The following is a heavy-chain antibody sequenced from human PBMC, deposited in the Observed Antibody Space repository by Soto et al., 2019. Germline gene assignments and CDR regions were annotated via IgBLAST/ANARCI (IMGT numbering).Heavy chain of an antibody. Sequence: QVQLVESGGGVVQPGRSLRLSCAASGFMFSNYAMHWVRQAPGKGLEWVAVISYDGSNKYYADSVKGRFTISRDNSKNTLYLQMNSVGGEDTAVYYCASPRGRWVYYGMDVWGQGTTVPVSS. CDR2: ISYDGSNK. CDR3: ASPRGRWVYYGMDV. V-gene: IGHV3-30-3*01. J-gene: IGHJ6*02. D-gene: IGHD3-10*01. CDR1: GFMFSNYA.